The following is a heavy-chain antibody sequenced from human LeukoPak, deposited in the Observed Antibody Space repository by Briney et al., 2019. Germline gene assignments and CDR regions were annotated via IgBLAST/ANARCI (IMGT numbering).Heavy chain of an antibody. Sequence: ASVKVSCKVSGYTLTELSMHWVRQAPGKGLEWMGGFDPEDGETIYAQKFQGRVTMTEDTSTDTAYMELSSLRSEDTAVYYRATGRSSGYYLNYYYYMDVWGKGTTVTVSS. CDR3: ATGRSSGYYLNYYYYMDV. CDR1: GYTLTELS. J-gene: IGHJ6*03. CDR2: FDPEDGET. D-gene: IGHD3-22*01. V-gene: IGHV1-24*01.